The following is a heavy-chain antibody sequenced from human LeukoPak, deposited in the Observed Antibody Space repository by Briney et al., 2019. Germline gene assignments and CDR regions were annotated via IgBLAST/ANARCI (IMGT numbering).Heavy chain of an antibody. V-gene: IGHV3-74*01. CDR1: GFTFSTYW. D-gene: IGHD3-22*01. CDR2: ITSDGRAT. Sequence: GGSLRLSCAASGFTFSTYWMHWVRQAPGKGLAWVSRITSDGRATTYADSVKGRFTISRDNAKNTLFLQMNSLRAEDTAVYHCARIDSSGYASVYWGQGTLVTVSS. CDR3: ARIDSSGYASVY. J-gene: IGHJ4*02.